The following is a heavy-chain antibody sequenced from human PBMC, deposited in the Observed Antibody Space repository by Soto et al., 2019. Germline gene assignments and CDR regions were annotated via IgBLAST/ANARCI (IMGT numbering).Heavy chain of an antibody. CDR3: AEWARYCSGADCRA. CDR2: ISGSGTIT. Sequence: EVQLLESGGGLVQPGGSLRLSCAASGFPFSSRAMSWVRQAPGKGLEWVSAISGSGTITYYADSVKGRFTIARDTSKKTLYLQMNSLRSDDTAVYYCAEWARYCSGADCRAWGQRNLVNVSS. CDR1: GFPFSSRA. V-gene: IGHV3-23*01. J-gene: IGHJ5*02. D-gene: IGHD2-15*01.